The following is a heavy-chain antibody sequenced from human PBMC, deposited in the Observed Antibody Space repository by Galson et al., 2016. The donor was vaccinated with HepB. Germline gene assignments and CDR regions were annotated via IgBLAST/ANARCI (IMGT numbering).Heavy chain of an antibody. CDR2: INPSGGST. D-gene: IGHD4-17*01. CDR3: ARTFYGDRGDYFDY. CDR1: GYMFTRYY. J-gene: IGHJ4*02. V-gene: IGHV1-46*01. Sequence: SVKVSCKGSGYMFTRYYIHWVRQAPGQGLEWMGVINPSGGSTTYAQNFQGRLTMSRDTSTSTVYMDLSSLRFEDTAVYYCARTFYGDRGDYFDYWGQGTLVTVSS.